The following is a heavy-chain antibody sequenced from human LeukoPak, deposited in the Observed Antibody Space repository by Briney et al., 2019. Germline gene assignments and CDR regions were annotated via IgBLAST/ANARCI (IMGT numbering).Heavy chain of an antibody. CDR2: IYSGGRT. D-gene: IGHD3-9*01. Sequence: GGSLRLSCAASGFTVSSNFMSWVRQAPGKGVEWVSVIYSGGRTYYADSVKGRFTISRDNSKNTLYLQMNSLRAEDTAVYYCSSPSASVTGSVSYWGQGTLVTVSS. CDR1: GFTVSSNF. J-gene: IGHJ4*02. V-gene: IGHV3-66*01. CDR3: SSPSASVTGSVSY.